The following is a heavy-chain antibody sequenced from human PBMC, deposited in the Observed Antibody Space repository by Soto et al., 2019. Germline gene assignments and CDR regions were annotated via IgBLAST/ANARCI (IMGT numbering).Heavy chain of an antibody. D-gene: IGHD1-26*01. CDR3: ARGRVGAEGH. V-gene: IGHV1-2*02. Sequence: QVQLVQSGAEVKKPGSSVKVSCKASGGTFSSYAISWVRQAPGQGLEWMGWINPNSGGTNYAQKFQGRVTMTRDTSISTAYMELSRLRSDDTAVYYCARGRVGAEGHWGQGTLVTVSS. J-gene: IGHJ4*02. CDR2: INPNSGGT. CDR1: GGTFSSYA.